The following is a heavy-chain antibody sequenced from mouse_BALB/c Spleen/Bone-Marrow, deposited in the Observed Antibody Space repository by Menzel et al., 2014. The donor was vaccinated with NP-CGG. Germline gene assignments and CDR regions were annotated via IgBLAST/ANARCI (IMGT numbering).Heavy chain of an antibody. J-gene: IGHJ3*01. CDR2: IDPSDSET. Sequence: VKVVESGPQLVRPGASVKISCKASGYSFTSYWMHWVKQRPGQGLEWIGMIDPSDSETRLNQKFMDKATLTVDKSSSTAYMQLSSPTSEDSAVYYCASPSDGNPFAYWGQGTLVTVSA. CDR3: ASPSDGNPFAY. CDR1: GYSFTSYW. V-gene: IGHV1S126*01. D-gene: IGHD2-1*01.